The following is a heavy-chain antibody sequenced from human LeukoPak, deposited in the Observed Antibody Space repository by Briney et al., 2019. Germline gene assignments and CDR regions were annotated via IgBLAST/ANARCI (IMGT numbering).Heavy chain of an antibody. Sequence: GGSLRLSCAASGFTFSSYEMNWVRQAPGKGLEWVSYISSSGSTIYYADSVKGRFTISRDNAKNSLYLQMNSLRAEDTAVYYCARDYDYGGNGIDYWGQGTLVTVSS. V-gene: IGHV3-48*03. J-gene: IGHJ4*02. CDR3: ARDYDYGGNGIDY. CDR2: ISSSGSTI. CDR1: GFTFSSYE. D-gene: IGHD4-23*01.